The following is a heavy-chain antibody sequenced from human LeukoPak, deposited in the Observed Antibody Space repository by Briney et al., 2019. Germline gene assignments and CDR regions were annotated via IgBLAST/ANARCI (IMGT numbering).Heavy chain of an antibody. Sequence: GGSLRLSCTASGFVFRDYAIHWVRQAPGKGLEWITVISYDGSIKYYADSVKTRFIISRVNSRKTVFVQMNALRVEDTAVYYCARDPENWSNRYFDLWGRGTLVTVAS. J-gene: IGHJ2*01. CDR3: ARDPENWSNRYFDL. V-gene: IGHV3-30-3*01. CDR2: ISYDGSIK. CDR1: GFVFRDYA. D-gene: IGHD3-3*01.